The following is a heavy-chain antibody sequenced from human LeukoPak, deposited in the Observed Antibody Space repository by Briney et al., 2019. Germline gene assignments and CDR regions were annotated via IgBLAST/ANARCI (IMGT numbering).Heavy chain of an antibody. D-gene: IGHD3-16*01. J-gene: IGHJ4*02. CDR1: GFTFRSHA. CDR2: IYENGGTT. CDR3: ARKLWHRNDC. Sequence: GGSLRLSCVGSGFTFRSHAMSWVRQAPEKGLEFVSGIYENGGTTYYADSVKGRFTVSRDNFKNTLYLQMNSLRAEDTALYYCARKLWHRNDCWGQGTLVTVSS. V-gene: IGHV3-23*01.